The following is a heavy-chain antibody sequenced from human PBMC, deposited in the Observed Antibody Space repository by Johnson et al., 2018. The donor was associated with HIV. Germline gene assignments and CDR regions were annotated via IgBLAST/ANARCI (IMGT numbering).Heavy chain of an antibody. D-gene: IGHD5-24*01. CDR1: GFTFSSYG. V-gene: IGHV3-30-3*01. CDR3: AIGCIDGYTCYAFDV. CDR2: ISNGGSNK. Sequence: QVQLVESGGGVVQPGRSLRLSCAASGFTFSSYGMHWVRQAPGKGLEWVAVISNGGSNKDYADAVKGRFSISRDNSKNTLYLQMDRLRPEDTAVYFCAIGCIDGYTCYAFDVWGRGTRVTVSS. J-gene: IGHJ3*01.